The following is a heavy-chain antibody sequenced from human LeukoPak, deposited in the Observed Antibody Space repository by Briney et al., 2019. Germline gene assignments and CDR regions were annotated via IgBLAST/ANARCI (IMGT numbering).Heavy chain of an antibody. D-gene: IGHD6-19*01. CDR1: GFTFDDYA. Sequence: GRSLRLSCAASGFTFDDYAMHWVRQAPGKGLEWVSGISWNSGSIGYADSVKGRFTISRGNAKNSLYLQMNSLRAEDMALYYCAKDKGAVAGAFDYWGQGTLVTVSS. J-gene: IGHJ4*02. V-gene: IGHV3-9*03. CDR2: ISWNSGSI. CDR3: AKDKGAVAGAFDY.